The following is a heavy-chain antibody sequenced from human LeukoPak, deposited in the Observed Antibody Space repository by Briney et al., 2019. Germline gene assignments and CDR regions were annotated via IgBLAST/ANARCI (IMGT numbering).Heavy chain of an antibody. D-gene: IGHD4-17*01. Sequence: GGSLRLSCAASGFTFSNAWMSWVRQAPGKGLEWVGRIKSKTDGGTTDYAAPVKGRFTISRDDSKNTLYLQMNSLKTEDTAVYYCTTDINDYGDSYFDYWGQGTLVTVSS. V-gene: IGHV3-15*01. CDR2: IKSKTDGGTT. CDR1: GFTFSNAW. CDR3: TTDINDYGDSYFDY. J-gene: IGHJ4*02.